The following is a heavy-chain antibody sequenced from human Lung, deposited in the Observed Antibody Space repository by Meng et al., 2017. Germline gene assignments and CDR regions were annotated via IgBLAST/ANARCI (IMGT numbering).Heavy chain of an antibody. CDR3: ARDEDISAAGKLFGDY. CDR1: GYKFPDYC. D-gene: IGHD6-25*01. CDR2: INPKSGDT. V-gene: IGHV1-2*06. Sequence: QGQLVQSGAEVYKPGASVKVSCKPSGYKFPDYCIHWVRRAPGQGLEGRGRINPKSGDTHYAQKFQARVTMTGDTSISTAYMELSGLRSDDTAMYYCARDEDISAAGKLFGDYWGQGTLVTVSS. J-gene: IGHJ4*02.